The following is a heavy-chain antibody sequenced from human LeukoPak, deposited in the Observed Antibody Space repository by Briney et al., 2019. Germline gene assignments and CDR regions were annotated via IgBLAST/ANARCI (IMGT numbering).Heavy chain of an antibody. V-gene: IGHV4-39*01. CDR3: ARHCYGSGSFLNWFDP. CDR1: GGSISTSSYY. CDR2: IYYSGST. Sequence: PSETLSLTCTVSGGSISTSSYYWGWIRQPPGKGLEWIGSIYYSGSTYYNPSLKSRVTISVDTSRNHFSLRLSSVTAADTAVYYCARHCYGSGSFLNWFDPWGQGTLVTVSS. J-gene: IGHJ5*02. D-gene: IGHD3-10*01.